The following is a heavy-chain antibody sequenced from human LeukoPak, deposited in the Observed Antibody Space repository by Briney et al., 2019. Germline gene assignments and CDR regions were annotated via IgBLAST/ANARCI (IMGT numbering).Heavy chain of an antibody. Sequence: PSETLSLTCTVSGYSISSGYYWGWIRQPPGKGLEWIGSIYHSGSTYYNPSLKSRVTISVDTSKNQFSLKLSSVTAADTAVYYCARVDIVVVPAAGFAFEIWGQGTMVTVSS. J-gene: IGHJ3*02. CDR2: IYHSGST. CDR3: ARVDIVVVPAAGFAFEI. D-gene: IGHD2-2*01. CDR1: GYSISSGYY. V-gene: IGHV4-38-2*02.